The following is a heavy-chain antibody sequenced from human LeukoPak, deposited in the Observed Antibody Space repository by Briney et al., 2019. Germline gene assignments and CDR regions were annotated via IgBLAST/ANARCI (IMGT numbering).Heavy chain of an antibody. Sequence: GGSLRLSCAASGFTFNSHYIHWVRQVPGKGLVWVSDINDDGRRSSYTDSVKGRFTISRDNAQNTVSLQMNSLRGEDTAVYYCARGTIERAGIDSWGQGTLVTVSS. CDR3: ARGTIERAGIDS. J-gene: IGHJ4*02. D-gene: IGHD6-19*01. CDR1: GFTFNSHY. CDR2: INDDGRRS. V-gene: IGHV3-74*01.